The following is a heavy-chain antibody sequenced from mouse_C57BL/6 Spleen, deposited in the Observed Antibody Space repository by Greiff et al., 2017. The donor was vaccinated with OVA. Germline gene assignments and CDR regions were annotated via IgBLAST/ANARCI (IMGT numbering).Heavy chain of an antibody. CDR2: IDPEDGDT. CDR1: GFNIKDYY. D-gene: IGHD1-1*01. CDR3: TTDYYGRGWYFDV. V-gene: IGHV14-1*01. J-gene: IGHJ1*03. Sequence: EVQLQQSGAELVRPGASVKLSCTASGFNIKDYYMHWVKQRPEQGLEWIGRIDPEDGDTEYAPKFQGKATMTADTSSNTAYLQLSSLTSEDTAVYYCTTDYYGRGWYFDVWGTGTTVTVSS.